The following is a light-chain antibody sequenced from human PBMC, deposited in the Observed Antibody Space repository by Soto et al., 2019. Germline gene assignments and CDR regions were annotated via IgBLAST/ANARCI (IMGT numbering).Light chain of an antibody. CDR1: SSDVGGYNY. V-gene: IGLV2-8*01. J-gene: IGLJ3*02. CDR3: SSYAGSNTFL. CDR2: EVN. Sequence: QSALTQPASVSGSPGQSITISCTGTSSDVGGYNYVSWYQQHPGKAPKLIIYEVNKRPSGVPDRFSGSKSGNTASLTVSGLQADDEADYYCSSYAGSNTFLFGGGTKVTVL.